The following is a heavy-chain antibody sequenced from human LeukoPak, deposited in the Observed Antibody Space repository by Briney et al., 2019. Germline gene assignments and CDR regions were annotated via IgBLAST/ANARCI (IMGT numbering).Heavy chain of an antibody. Sequence: GGSLRLSCAASGFTFSDYYMTWIRQAPGKGLEWVSYISSSSSTIYYADSVKGRFTISRDNAKNSLYLQMNSLRAEDTAVYYCARLTSYYYYYMDVWGKGTTVTVSS. V-gene: IGHV3-11*04. CDR3: ARLTSYYYYYMDV. CDR1: GFTFSDYY. CDR2: ISSSSSTI. J-gene: IGHJ6*03. D-gene: IGHD2/OR15-2a*01.